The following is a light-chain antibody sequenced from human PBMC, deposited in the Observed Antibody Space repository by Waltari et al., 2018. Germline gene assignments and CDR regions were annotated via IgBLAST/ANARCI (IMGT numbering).Light chain of an antibody. J-gene: IGKJ1*01. CDR3: MQAAHWPKT. Sequence: SSQSHVDLYGNTYWNWFHPRPGQSPRRLIYKISNRDSGVPDRFSGSGSGTDFTLKISRVEAEDVGVYYCMQAAHWPKTCGQGTKVEIK. V-gene: IGKV2-30*01. CDR1: QSHVDLYGNTY. CDR2: KIS.